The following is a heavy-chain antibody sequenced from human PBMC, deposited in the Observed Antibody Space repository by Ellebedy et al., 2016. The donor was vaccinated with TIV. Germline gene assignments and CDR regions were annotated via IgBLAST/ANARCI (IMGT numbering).Heavy chain of an antibody. CDR1: GFTFSTYG. CDR2: ISRDGSNK. V-gene: IGHV3-30*18. D-gene: IGHD3-9*01. J-gene: IGHJ4*02. CDR3: AKGQLPNFDWLLYY. Sequence: GESLKISXAGTGFTFSTYGIHWVRQAPGKGLEWVAGISRDGSNKEYADSVKGRFTISRDNSKNTLYLQMNSLRVEDTAVYSCAKGQLPNFDWLLYYWGQGTLVTVSP.